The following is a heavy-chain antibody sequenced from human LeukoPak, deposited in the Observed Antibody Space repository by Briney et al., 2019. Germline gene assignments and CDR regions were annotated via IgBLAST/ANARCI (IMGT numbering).Heavy chain of an antibody. CDR1: GGSISRYY. J-gene: IGHJ6*03. Sequence: SETLSLTCTVSGGSISRYYWSWIRQPAGKGLEWIGRIHSSGSTNYNPPLKSRVTISVDTSKNQFSLKLSSVTAADTAVYYCARDRGSSSWSYMDVWGKGTTVTVSS. CDR2: IHSSGST. V-gene: IGHV4-4*07. CDR3: ARDRGSSSWSYMDV. D-gene: IGHD6-13*01.